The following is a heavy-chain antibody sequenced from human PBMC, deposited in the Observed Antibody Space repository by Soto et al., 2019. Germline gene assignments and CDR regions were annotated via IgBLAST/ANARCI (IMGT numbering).Heavy chain of an antibody. Sequence: GGSLRLSCAASGFTFSDYYISWIRQAPGKGLEWVSYISSSGITIYYADSVKGRFTISRDNAKNSLYLQMNSLRAEDTAVYYCARDSLYGWGSYYNGGFDYWGQGTLVAVSS. CDR3: ARDSLYGWGSYYNGGFDY. D-gene: IGHD3-10*01. J-gene: IGHJ4*02. CDR1: GFTFSDYY. CDR2: ISSSGITI. V-gene: IGHV3-11*01.